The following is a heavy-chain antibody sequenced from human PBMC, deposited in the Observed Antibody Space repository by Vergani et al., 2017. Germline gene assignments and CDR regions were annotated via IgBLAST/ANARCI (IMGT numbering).Heavy chain of an antibody. J-gene: IGHJ4*02. CDR3: ARDLGSSWTGDFDY. V-gene: IGHV1-2*02. D-gene: IGHD6-13*01. CDR2: INPISGGT. Sequence: QVQLVQSGAEVKKPGASVKVSCRASGYIFTGYYMHWVRQAPGQGLEWMGWINPISGGTNYARKFQGRVTMTRDTSITTAYMELRSLRSDDTAVYYCARDLGSSWTGDFDYWGQGTLVTVSS. CDR1: GYIFTGYY.